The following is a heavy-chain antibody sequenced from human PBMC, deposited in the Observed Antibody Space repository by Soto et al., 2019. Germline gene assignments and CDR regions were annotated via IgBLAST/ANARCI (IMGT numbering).Heavy chain of an antibody. CDR1: GFTFYKYA. J-gene: IGHJ3*01. V-gene: IGHV3-23*01. Sequence: EVQLLESGGGLVRPGGSLRLSCAASGFTFYKYAMNWVRQAPGKGLEWVSTISGGGDGTYYADSVKGRFTISRDNSRNTVYLQMISLRAEDTAVYYCAKKGLGSLATYCTTGDCHYAFDVWGQGTLVTVSS. CDR3: AKKGLGSLATYCTTGDCHYAFDV. D-gene: IGHD2-8*01. CDR2: ISGGGDGT.